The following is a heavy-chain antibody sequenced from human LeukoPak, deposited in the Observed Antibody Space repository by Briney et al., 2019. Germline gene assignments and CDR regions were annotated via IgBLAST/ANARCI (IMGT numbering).Heavy chain of an antibody. CDR1: GYSFTAYY. J-gene: IGHJ4*02. V-gene: IGHV1-2*02. CDR3: ARGQKYYDFWSGDY. CDR2: INPNSGGT. D-gene: IGHD3-3*01. Sequence: GASVKVSCKASGYSFTAYYMHWVRQAPGQGLEWMGWINPNSGGTNYAQKFQGRVTMTTDTSTSTAYMELRSLRSDDTAVYYCARGQKYYDFWSGDYWGQGTLVTVSS.